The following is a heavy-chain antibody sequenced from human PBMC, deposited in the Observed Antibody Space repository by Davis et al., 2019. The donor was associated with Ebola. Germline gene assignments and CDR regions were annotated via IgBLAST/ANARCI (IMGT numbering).Heavy chain of an antibody. CDR1: GFGLSSYA. J-gene: IGHJ6*02. V-gene: IGHV3-23*01. D-gene: IGHD3-3*01. CDR2: FSGSDGST. Sequence: GESLKISCAGSGFGLSSYAMSWVRQAPGKGLEWVSTFSGSDGSTYYADSVKGRFTISGDNSKNMLYLEMNSLRAEDTAVYYCAKSGLSFGVVKYHYGMDVWGQGTTVTVSS. CDR3: AKSGLSFGVVKYHYGMDV.